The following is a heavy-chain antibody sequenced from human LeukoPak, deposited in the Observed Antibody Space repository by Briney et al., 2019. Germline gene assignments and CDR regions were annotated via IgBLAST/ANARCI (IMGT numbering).Heavy chain of an antibody. CDR2: IKLDGSEK. J-gene: IGHJ4*02. D-gene: IGHD5-12*01. CDR1: GFPFSSYW. V-gene: IGHV3-7*01. CDR3: ARALYSGYDYYFDT. Sequence: PGGSLRLSCISSGFPFSSYWMSWVRQAPGKGLEWVANIKLDGSEKNYVDSVKGRFTISRDNAKNSLYLQMDSLRAEDTAVYYCARALYSGYDYYFDTWGLGTLVTVSS.